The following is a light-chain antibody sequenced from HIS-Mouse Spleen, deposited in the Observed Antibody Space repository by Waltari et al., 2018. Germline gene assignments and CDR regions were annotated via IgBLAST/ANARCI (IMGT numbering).Light chain of an antibody. J-gene: IGLJ3*02. CDR2: SNN. Sequence: QSVLTQPPSASGTPGQRVTISCSGSSSNIGSNTVNWYQQLPGTAPKLLIYSNNQRPSRVPDRFSGSKSGTSASLAISGLQSEDEADYYCAAWYDSLNGWVFGGGTKLTVL. V-gene: IGLV1-44*01. CDR3: AAWYDSLNGWV. CDR1: SSNIGSNT.